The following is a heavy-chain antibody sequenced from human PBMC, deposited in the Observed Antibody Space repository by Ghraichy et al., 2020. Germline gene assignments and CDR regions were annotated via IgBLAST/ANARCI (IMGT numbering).Heavy chain of an antibody. CDR1: DFSVRSNF. D-gene: IGHD3-22*01. J-gene: IGHJ4*02. CDR2: IYVNGDT. V-gene: IGHV3-53*01. Sequence: GGSLRLSCAASDFSVRSNFMSWVRQAPGKGLEWVSVIYVNGDTRYADSVRGRFTISRDDSKNTVYLQMNSLRVEDSAVYYCATREPSSGQNVVYFDFWGQGSLVIVSS. CDR3: ATREPSSGQNVVYFDF.